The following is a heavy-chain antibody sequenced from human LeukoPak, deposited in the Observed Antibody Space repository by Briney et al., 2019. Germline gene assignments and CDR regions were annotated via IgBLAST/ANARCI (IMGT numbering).Heavy chain of an antibody. CDR2: IYTSGST. J-gene: IGHJ6*02. Sequence: PSETLSLTCTVSGGSISSGRYYWRWLRQPAGRGVEWIGRIYTSGSTNYNPSLKSRVTISVDTSKNQFSLKLSSVTAADTAVYYCARGVIAAAHYYYYGMDVWGQGTTVTVSS. V-gene: IGHV4-61*02. D-gene: IGHD6-13*01. CDR1: GGSISSGRYY. CDR3: ARGVIAAAHYYYYGMDV.